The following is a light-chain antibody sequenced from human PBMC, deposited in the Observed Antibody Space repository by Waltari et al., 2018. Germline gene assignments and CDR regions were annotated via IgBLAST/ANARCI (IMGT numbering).Light chain of an antibody. CDR1: SSDVGGYDY. J-gene: IGLJ3*02. V-gene: IGLV2-14*03. Sequence: QSVLTQPASVSGSPGQSITISCPGTSSDVGGYDYVPWYQQSPGKAPKLIIYDFVKRPSGVSTRFSASKSDNTASLTISGLQAEDEGDYYCCSYKRGATWVFGGGTALTVL. CDR3: CSYKRGATWV. CDR2: DFV.